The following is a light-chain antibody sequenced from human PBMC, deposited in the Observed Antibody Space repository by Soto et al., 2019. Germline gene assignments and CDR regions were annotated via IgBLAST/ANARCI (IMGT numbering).Light chain of an antibody. Sequence: DIVMTQSKDSLAVSLGERATINCKSSQSVLYSSNNKNYLAWYQQKPGQPPKLLIYWASTRESGVPDRFSGSGSGTDFTLTISSLQAEDVAVYYCQQYYSTLLTFGGGTIVDVK. CDR1: QSVLYSSNNKNY. CDR2: WAS. CDR3: QQYYSTLLT. V-gene: IGKV4-1*01. J-gene: IGKJ4*01.